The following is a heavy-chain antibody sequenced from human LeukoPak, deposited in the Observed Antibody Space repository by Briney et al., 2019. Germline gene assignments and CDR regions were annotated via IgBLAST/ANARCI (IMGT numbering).Heavy chain of an antibody. CDR1: GFTFSSYA. Sequence: PGGSLRLFCAASGFTFSSYAMSWVRQAAGKGLEWVSAISGSGGSTYYADSVKGRFTISRDNSKNTLYLQMNSLRAEDTAVYYCAKDLSLVIAAAGTWFYWGQGTLVTVSS. CDR2: ISGSGGST. J-gene: IGHJ4*02. CDR3: AKDLSLVIAAAGTWFY. V-gene: IGHV3-23*01. D-gene: IGHD6-13*01.